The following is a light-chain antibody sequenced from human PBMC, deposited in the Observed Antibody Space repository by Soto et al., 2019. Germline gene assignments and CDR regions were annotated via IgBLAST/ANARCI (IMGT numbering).Light chain of an antibody. CDR2: QDN. V-gene: IGLV3-1*01. CDR3: QAWDSRTVV. Sequence: SYELTQPPSVSVSPGQKASITCSGDKSGDKYACWFQQKPGQSPVLVIYQDNKRPSGIPERFSGSNSGNTATLTISGTQAMDEADYYCQAWDSRTVVFGGGTKLTVL. CDR1: KSGDKY. J-gene: IGLJ2*01.